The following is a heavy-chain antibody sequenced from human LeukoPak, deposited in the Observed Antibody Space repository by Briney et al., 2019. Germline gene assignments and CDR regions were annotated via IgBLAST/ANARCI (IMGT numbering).Heavy chain of an antibody. D-gene: IGHD4-17*01. CDR3: LKKGQADDFGNPD. V-gene: IGHV3-23*01. CDR2: ISGTGGST. Sequence: PGGSLRLSCAASGFTFSSYAMSWVRQAPGKGLEWVSTISGTGGSTYYADSVKGRFTISRDNSRYTLYLQMANLRVDDTAVYYCLKKGQADDFGNPDWGQGALVTVSP. J-gene: IGHJ4*02. CDR1: GFTFSSYA.